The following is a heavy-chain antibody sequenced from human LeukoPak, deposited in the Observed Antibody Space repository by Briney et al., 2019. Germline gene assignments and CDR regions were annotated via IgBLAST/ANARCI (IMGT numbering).Heavy chain of an antibody. CDR2: ISYDGSNK. CDR1: GFTFSSYA. J-gene: IGHJ4*02. V-gene: IGHV3-30*04. CDR3: ARRLGYSSGHFDY. Sequence: PGRSLRLSCAAPGFTFSSYAMHWVRQAPGKGLEWVAVISYDGSNKYYADSVKGRFTISRDNSKNTLYLQMNSLRAEDTAVYYCARRLGYSSGHFDYWGQGTLVTVSS. D-gene: IGHD6-19*01.